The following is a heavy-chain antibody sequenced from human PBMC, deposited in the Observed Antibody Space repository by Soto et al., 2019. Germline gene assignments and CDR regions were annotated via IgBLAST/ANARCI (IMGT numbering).Heavy chain of an antibody. Sequence: EVQLLESGGGLVQPGGSLRLSCAASGFTLRTYAMSWVRQAPGKGLEWVSAISASGGSTFYTDYARGRFIISKDNSKNTLYLQMNSLRGEDTAVYYCAKDPFQPGEGRATYYLASWCQGSLVTVSS. CDR3: AKDPFQPGEGRATYYLAS. CDR1: GFTLRTYA. CDR2: ISASGGST. D-gene: IGHD7-27*01. V-gene: IGHV3-23*01. J-gene: IGHJ4*02.